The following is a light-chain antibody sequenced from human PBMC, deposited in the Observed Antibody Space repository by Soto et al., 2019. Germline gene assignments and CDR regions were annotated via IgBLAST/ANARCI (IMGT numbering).Light chain of an antibody. J-gene: IGLJ1*01. CDR1: SSDVGDYDY. CDR2: DVS. V-gene: IGLV2-14*01. CDR3: TSYTGSSTPYV. Sequence: QSALTQPASVSGSPGQSITISCTGTSSDVGDYDYVCWYQQLPGKAPKLILYDVSNRPSGVSNRFSGSKSGNTASLTISGLQTEDEADYYCTSYTGSSTPYVFGSGTKVTVL.